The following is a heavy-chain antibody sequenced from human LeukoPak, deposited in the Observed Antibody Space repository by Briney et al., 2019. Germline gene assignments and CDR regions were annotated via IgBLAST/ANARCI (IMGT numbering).Heavy chain of an antibody. CDR3: AREGETDAFDI. Sequence: GGSLRLSCAASGFTFSSYDINWVRQAPGKGLEWVSYISGSGTTIYYADSVKGRFTISRDNAKNSLYLQMNSLRAEDTAVYYCAREGETDAFDIWGQGTMVTVSS. J-gene: IGHJ3*02. V-gene: IGHV3-48*03. CDR1: GFTFSSYD. CDR2: ISGSGTTI.